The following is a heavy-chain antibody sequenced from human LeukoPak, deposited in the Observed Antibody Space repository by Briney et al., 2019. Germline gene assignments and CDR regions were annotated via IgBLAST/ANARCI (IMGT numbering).Heavy chain of an antibody. Sequence: SETLSLTCTVSGGSISSGDYYWSWIRQPPGKGLEWIGSIYYSGSTYYNPSLKSRVTISVDTSKNQFSLKLSSVTAADTAVYYCARSVCSSTSCYPSLDAFDIWGQGTMVTVSS. J-gene: IGHJ3*02. CDR1: GGSISSGDYY. V-gene: IGHV4-39*01. D-gene: IGHD2-2*01. CDR3: ARSVCSSTSCYPSLDAFDI. CDR2: IYYSGST.